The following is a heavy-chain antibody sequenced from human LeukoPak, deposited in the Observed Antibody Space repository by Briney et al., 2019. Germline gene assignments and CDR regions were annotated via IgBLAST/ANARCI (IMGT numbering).Heavy chain of an antibody. CDR2: IYTSGST. V-gene: IGHV4-4*07. CDR3: ARVDQNAFAI. CDR1: GSSINTYF. J-gene: IGHJ3*02. Sequence: SETLSLTCSVSGSSINTYFWSWIRQPAGKGLEWIGRIYTSGSTNYNPSLKSRVTISVDTSKNQFSLKLSSVTAADTAVYYCARVDQNAFAIWGQGTMVTVSS.